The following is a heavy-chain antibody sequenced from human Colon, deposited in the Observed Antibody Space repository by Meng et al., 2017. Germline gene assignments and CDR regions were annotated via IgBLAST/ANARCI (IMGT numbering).Heavy chain of an antibody. D-gene: IGHD3-10*01. CDR2: IGDSGDNT. V-gene: IGHV3-23*01. CDR1: GFTGFTFSNYA. CDR3: ASAMSGHEY. Sequence: GESLKISCAASGFTGFTFSNYAMSWVRQAPGKGLDWVSFIGDSGDNTNYADSVKGRFTISRDNSKSTLYLQMNSLRVEDTAVYYCASAMSGHEYWGQGTLVTVSS. J-gene: IGHJ4*02.